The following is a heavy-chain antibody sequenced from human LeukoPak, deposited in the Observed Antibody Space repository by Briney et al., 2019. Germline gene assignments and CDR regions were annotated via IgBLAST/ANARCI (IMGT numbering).Heavy chain of an antibody. Sequence: ASVKVSCKASGYTFTGYYIHWVRQAPGQGLEWMGWINPNSGGTNYAQKFQGWVTMTRDTSISTAYMELSRLRSDDTAVYYCAREGDRYCSSTSCYRGVNWFDPWGQGTLVTVSS. CDR1: GYTFTGYY. D-gene: IGHD2-2*01. J-gene: IGHJ5*02. CDR2: INPNSGGT. V-gene: IGHV1-2*04. CDR3: AREGDRYCSSTSCYRGVNWFDP.